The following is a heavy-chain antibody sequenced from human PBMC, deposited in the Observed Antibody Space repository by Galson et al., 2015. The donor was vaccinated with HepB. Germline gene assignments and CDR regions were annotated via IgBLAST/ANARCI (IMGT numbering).Heavy chain of an antibody. CDR2: IKQDGSEK. CDR3: ARDPFDYGGNYFDY. V-gene: IGHV3-7*03. CDR1: GFTFSSYW. D-gene: IGHD4-23*01. J-gene: IGHJ4*02. Sequence: SLRLSCAASGFTFSSYWMSWVRQAPGKGLEWVANIKQDGSEKYYVDSVKGRFTISRDNAKNSLYLQMNSLRAEDTAVYYCARDPFDYGGNYFDYWGQGTLVTVSS.